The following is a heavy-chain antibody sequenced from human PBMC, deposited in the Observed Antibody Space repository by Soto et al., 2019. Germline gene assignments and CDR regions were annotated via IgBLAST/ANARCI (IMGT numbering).Heavy chain of an antibody. J-gene: IGHJ4*02. D-gene: IGHD1-26*01. V-gene: IGHV3-23*01. CDR1: GFTFSKYG. CDR3: AKGKGIGATPDGANS. Sequence: EVQVLESGGGLVQPEGSLRLSCAGSGFTFSKYGMNWVRQAPGKGLEWVSGVRSDEDTTYNAESVKGRFTVSRDTSKNTEYLQMNSLRVENTAVYYCAKGKGIGATPDGANSWGQGTLVTVSP. CDR2: VRSDEDTT.